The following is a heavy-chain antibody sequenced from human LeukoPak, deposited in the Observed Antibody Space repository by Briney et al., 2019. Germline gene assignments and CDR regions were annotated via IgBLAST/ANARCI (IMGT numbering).Heavy chain of an antibody. J-gene: IGHJ4*02. CDR1: GFTFSSYW. D-gene: IGHD6-19*01. CDR3: ARDSGRLNY. V-gene: IGHV3-7*01. Sequence: GGSLRLSCAASGFTFSSYWMSWVRQAPGKGLEWVANIKQDGSEKNYVDSVQGRFTISRDNAKNSLLLQMNSLRPEDTAVYYCARDSGRLNYWGQGTLVTVSS. CDR2: IKQDGSEK.